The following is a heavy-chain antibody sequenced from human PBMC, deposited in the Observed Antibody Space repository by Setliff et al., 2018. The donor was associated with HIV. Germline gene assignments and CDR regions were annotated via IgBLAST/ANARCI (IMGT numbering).Heavy chain of an antibody. CDR2: MNPKSGNT. CDR1: GYNFTSHD. V-gene: IGHV1-8*01. D-gene: IGHD5-12*01. J-gene: IGHJ3*01. CDR3: ARTSGDAYNYEGAFDV. Sequence: GASVKVSCKASGYNFTSHDINWVRQAPGQGLEWMGWMNPKSGNTGYARKFQGRVTMTRKTSISTAYMELRSLRSDDTAVYYCARTSGDAYNYEGAFDVWGQGTLVTVSS.